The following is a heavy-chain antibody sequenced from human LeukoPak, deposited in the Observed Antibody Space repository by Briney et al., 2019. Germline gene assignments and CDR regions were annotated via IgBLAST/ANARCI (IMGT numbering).Heavy chain of an antibody. Sequence: ASVKVSCKASGYTFTSYGISWVRQAPGQGLEWMGWISDYNGDTNYAEKFQGRVTMTTDTSTSTAYMELSSLRSDDTAVYYCARDRNGDHYFDYWGLGTLVTVSS. V-gene: IGHV1-18*01. CDR3: ARDRNGDHYFDY. CDR1: GYTFTSYG. D-gene: IGHD4-17*01. J-gene: IGHJ4*02. CDR2: ISDYNGDT.